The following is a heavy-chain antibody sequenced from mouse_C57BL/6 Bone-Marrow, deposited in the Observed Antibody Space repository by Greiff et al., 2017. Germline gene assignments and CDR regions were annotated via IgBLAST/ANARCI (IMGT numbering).Heavy chain of an antibody. CDR3: ARDYSDY. CDR2: ISDGGSYT. Sequence: EVQLVESGGGLVKPGGSLKLSCAASGFTFSSYAMSWVRQTPEKRLEWVATISDGGSYTYYPDNVQGRFTISRDNAKNNLYLQMSHLKSEDTAMYYCARDYSDYWGQGTSVTVSS. V-gene: IGHV5-4*01. J-gene: IGHJ4*01. D-gene: IGHD2-1*01. CDR1: GFTFSSYA.